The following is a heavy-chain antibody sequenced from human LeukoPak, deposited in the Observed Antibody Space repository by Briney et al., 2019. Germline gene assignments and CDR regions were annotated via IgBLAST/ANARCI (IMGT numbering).Heavy chain of an antibody. CDR2: IHYSGST. CDR3: ARFVGSSWLAFDI. J-gene: IGHJ3*02. D-gene: IGHD6-13*01. V-gene: IGHV4-61*05. CDR1: GGSISSSSYY. Sequence: PSETLSLTCTVSGGSISSSSYYWGWIRQPPGKGLECIGYIHYSGSTNYNPTLKSRVTISKDTSKNQFSLKLNSVTAADTALYYCARFVGSSWLAFDIWGQGTMVTVSS.